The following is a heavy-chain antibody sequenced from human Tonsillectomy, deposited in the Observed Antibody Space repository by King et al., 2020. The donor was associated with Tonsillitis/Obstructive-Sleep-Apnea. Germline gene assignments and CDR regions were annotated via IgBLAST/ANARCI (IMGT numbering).Heavy chain of an antibody. V-gene: IGHV4-39*01. D-gene: IGHD6-6*01. CDR2: NYYNGDN. CDR1: GGSISSRDYY. J-gene: IGHJ6*03. Sequence: QLQESGPGLVKPSETLSLTCSVSGGSISSRDYYWGRLRQPPGEGLGLIASNYYNGDNYYNPSHKSRVTISVEPSKNLFSLKRNSVTAADTSVWYCGRHARDRNSYYYMDFWGKGTTVTVSS. CDR3: GRHARDRNSYYYMDF.